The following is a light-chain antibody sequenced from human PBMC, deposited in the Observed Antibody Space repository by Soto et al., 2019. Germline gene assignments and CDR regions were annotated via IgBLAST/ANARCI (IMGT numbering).Light chain of an antibody. J-gene: IGLJ2*01. Sequence: QSVLTQPPSASGTPGQRVTISCSGSSSNIGSNIVSWYQQVPGTAPKLLIYSNNQRPSGVPDRFSGSKSGTSASLAISGLQSEDEADYYCAAWDDSLNVVVFGGGTQLTVL. CDR2: SNN. CDR3: AAWDDSLNVVV. CDR1: SSNIGSNI. V-gene: IGLV1-44*01.